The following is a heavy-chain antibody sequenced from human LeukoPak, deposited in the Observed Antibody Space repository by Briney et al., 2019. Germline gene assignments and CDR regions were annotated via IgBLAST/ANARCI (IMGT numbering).Heavy chain of an antibody. CDR2: INHSGST. CDR3: ARYRRVVVTRDASDI. Sequence: SETLSLTCAVYGGSFSGYYWSWIRQPPGKGLEWIGEINHSGSTNYNPSLKSRVTISVDTSKNQFSLKLSSVTAADTAVYYCARYRRVVVTRDASDIWGQGTMVTVSS. J-gene: IGHJ3*02. V-gene: IGHV4-34*01. D-gene: IGHD3-22*01. CDR1: GGSFSGYY.